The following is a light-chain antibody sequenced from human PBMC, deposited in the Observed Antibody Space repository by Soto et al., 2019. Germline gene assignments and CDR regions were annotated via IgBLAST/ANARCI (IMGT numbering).Light chain of an antibody. V-gene: IGLV2-11*01. CDR3: CSYAGSDTGV. J-gene: IGLJ7*01. Sequence: QSALTQPRSVSGSPGQSVTISCTGTSSDVGGYNYVSWYQQHPGKAPKLMIYDVSKRPSGVPDRFSGSKSGNTASLTISGLQAEDEADYYCCSYAGSDTGVFGGGTQLTVL. CDR1: SSDVGGYNY. CDR2: DVS.